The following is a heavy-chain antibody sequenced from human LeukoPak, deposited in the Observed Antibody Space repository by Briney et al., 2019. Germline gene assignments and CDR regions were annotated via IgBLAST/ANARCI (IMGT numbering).Heavy chain of an antibody. V-gene: IGHV1-8*03. Sequence: ASVKVSCKASGYTFINYDINWVRQATGQGLEWMGWMNPNSGNTGYAQKFQGRVTITRNTSISTAYLEVSSLRSEDTAVYYCARHSGPGVVIDRYWSQGTLVTVSS. D-gene: IGHD4-23*01. CDR1: GYTFINYD. CDR2: MNPNSGNT. J-gene: IGHJ4*02. CDR3: ARHSGPGVVIDRY.